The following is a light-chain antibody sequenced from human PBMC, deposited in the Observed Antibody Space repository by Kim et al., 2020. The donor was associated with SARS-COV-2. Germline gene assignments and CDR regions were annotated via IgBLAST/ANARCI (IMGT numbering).Light chain of an antibody. Sequence: EIVLTQSPGTLSLSPGERATLSCRASQSVSSSYLTWYQQKPGQAPRPLIYGASGRATGIPDRFSGSGSGTAFTLTISRLEPEDFAVYYCQQYGSSPLTFGQGTKLEI. CDR1: QSVSSSY. CDR3: QQYGSSPLT. V-gene: IGKV3-20*01. J-gene: IGKJ2*01. CDR2: GAS.